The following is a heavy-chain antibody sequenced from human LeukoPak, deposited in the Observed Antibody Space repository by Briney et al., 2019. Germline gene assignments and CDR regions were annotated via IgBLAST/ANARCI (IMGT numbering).Heavy chain of an antibody. J-gene: IGHJ4*02. CDR2: INEDGSEK. CDR3: ARVSVGAPAFDY. V-gene: IGHV3-7*01. CDR1: GFSCSSYW. Sequence: GGSLRLSCSASGFSCSSYWMSWVRQAPGKGLEWVAYINEDGSEKYYVDSVKGRFFISRDNAAKSLSLQMNRLRDADTAAYYCARVSVGAPAFDYWGQGNLVTVSS. D-gene: IGHD1-26*01.